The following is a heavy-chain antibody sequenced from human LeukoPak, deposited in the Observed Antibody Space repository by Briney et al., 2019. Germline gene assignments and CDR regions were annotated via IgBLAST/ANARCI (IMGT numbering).Heavy chain of an antibody. D-gene: IGHD3-10*01. CDR1: GFTFTSYA. V-gene: IGHV3-23*01. CDR2: ISGSGGNT. Sequence: GGSLRLSCAASGFTFTSYAMSWVRQAPGKGLEWVSAISGSGGNTDYADSVEGRFTISRDNSKNTLFLQMNSLRAEDTAVYYCARELLYGSGSYYNLWGQGTLVTVSS. J-gene: IGHJ5*02. CDR3: ARELLYGSGSYYNL.